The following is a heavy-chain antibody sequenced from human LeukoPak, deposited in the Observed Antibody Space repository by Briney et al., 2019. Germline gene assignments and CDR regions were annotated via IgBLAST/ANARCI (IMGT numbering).Heavy chain of an antibody. CDR1: GGSIDSTNW. CDR3: ARSHDHLWGNYPDY. J-gene: IGHJ4*02. V-gene: IGHV4/OR15-8*01. Sequence: SETLSLTCDVSGGSIDSTNWWNWVRPPPGKGLEWIGEIHHDGRINYNPSLRSRVTLSVDKSKNQFSLRLNSVTAADTAMYYCARSHDHLWGNYPDYWGQGTLVTVSS. D-gene: IGHD3-16*02. CDR2: IHHDGRI.